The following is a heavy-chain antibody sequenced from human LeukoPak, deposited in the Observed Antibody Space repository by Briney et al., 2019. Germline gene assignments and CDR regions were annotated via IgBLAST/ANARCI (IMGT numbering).Heavy chain of an antibody. J-gene: IGHJ4*02. CDR2: ISSTSSYI. D-gene: IGHD2-2*01. CDR1: GFTFSSYS. CDR3: AKPPRTYCSSTSCLYFDY. Sequence: NTGGSLRLSCAASGFTFSSYSMNWVRQAPGKGLEWVSSISSTSSYIYYADSVKGRFTISRDDAKSALYLRMNSLRAEDTAVYYCAKPPRTYCSSTSCLYFDYWGQGTLVTVSS. V-gene: IGHV3-21*04.